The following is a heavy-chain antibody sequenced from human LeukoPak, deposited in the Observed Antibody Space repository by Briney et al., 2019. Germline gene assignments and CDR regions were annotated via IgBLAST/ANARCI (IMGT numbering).Heavy chain of an antibody. V-gene: IGHV4-38-2*02. CDR3: ARAMGYYYDSSGYWTPRS. D-gene: IGHD3-22*01. J-gene: IGHJ4*02. CDR2: IYHSGST. CDR1: GYSISSGYY. Sequence: SETLSLTCTVSGYSISSGYYWGWIRQPPGKGLEWIGSIYHSGSTYYNPSLKSRVTISVDTSKSQFSLKLSSVTAADTAVYYCARAMGYYYDSSGYWTPRSWGQGTLVTVSS.